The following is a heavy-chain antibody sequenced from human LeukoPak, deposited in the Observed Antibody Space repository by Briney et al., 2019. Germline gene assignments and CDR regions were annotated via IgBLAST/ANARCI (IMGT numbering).Heavy chain of an antibody. CDR2: ISYDTVNK. D-gene: IGHD2-15*01. J-gene: IGHJ6*02. V-gene: IGHV3-30-3*01. CDR1: GFTFSRYS. Sequence: GGSLRLSCVASGFTFSRYSMHWVRQAPGKGLEWLAIISYDTVNKYYLESEKGRLSISRDNSKDTLYLQINSLRAEDTAVYYCARGSYCSGGSCYDYSYYGMDVWGQGTTVTVSS. CDR3: ARGSYCSGGSCYDYSYYGMDV.